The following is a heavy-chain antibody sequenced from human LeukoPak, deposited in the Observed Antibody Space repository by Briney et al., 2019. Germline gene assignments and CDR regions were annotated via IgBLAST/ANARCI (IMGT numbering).Heavy chain of an antibody. V-gene: IGHV3-23*01. CDR3: AKWLQACTEGG. CDR1: GFTFSSYA. CDR2: ISGSGGST. J-gene: IGHJ6*04. Sequence: GGSLRLSCAASGFTFSSYAMSWVRQAQGKGLEWVSAISGSGGSTYYADSVKGRFTISRDNSKNTLYLQMNSLRAEDTAVYYCAKWLQACTEGGWGKGTTVTVSS. D-gene: IGHD1-26*01.